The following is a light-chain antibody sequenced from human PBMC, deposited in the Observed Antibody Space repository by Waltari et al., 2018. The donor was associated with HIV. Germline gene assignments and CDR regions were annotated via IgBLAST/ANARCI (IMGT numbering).Light chain of an antibody. CDR3: CSYTGTGIV. CDR1: SSDVGAYNL. Sequence: QSALTQPASVSGSPGQSITISCTGTSSDVGAYNLVSWYQQHPGTAPTLMMFEVTKRPSWVSDRFAGSRSGNTASLTISGLQAEDEGDYHCCSYTGTGIVFGGGTKLTVL. CDR2: EVT. V-gene: IGLV2-23*02. J-gene: IGLJ2*01.